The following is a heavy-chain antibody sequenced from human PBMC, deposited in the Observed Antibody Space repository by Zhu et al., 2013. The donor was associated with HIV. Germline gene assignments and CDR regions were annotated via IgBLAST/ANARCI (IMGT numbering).Heavy chain of an antibody. V-gene: IGHV1-46*02. CDR1: GGTLNSDA. J-gene: IGHJ4*02. D-gene: IGHD2-15*01. CDR3: VSYCTGGSCYSNY. Sequence: QVQLVQSGAEVKKPGSSVKVSCKTSGGTLNSDAITWVRQAPGQGLEWMGIINPSDGSATYAQNFQGRVTMTRDTSTSTVYMELSSLRSGDTAVYYCVSYCTGGSCYSNYWGQGTLVTVSS. CDR2: INPSDGSA.